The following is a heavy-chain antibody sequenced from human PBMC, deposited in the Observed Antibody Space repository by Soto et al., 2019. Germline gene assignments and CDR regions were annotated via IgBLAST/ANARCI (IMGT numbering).Heavy chain of an antibody. Sequence: SETLSLTCTVSGGSISSGDYYWSWIRQPPGKGLEWIGYIYYSGSTYYTPSLKSRLTISVDTSKNQFSLKLSSVTAADTAVYSCARVGYSDRWFDPWGQGTLVTVS. D-gene: IGHD1-1*01. J-gene: IGHJ5*02. V-gene: IGHV4-30-4*01. CDR2: IYYSGST. CDR1: GGSISSGDYY. CDR3: ARVGYSDRWFDP.